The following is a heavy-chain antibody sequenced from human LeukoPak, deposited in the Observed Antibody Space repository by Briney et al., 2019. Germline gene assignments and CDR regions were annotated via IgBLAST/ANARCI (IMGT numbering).Heavy chain of an antibody. J-gene: IGHJ4*02. CDR2: IYYSGST. CDR1: GGSISSSSYY. V-gene: IGHV4-39*01. CDR3: ARHGPKSPDYHFWSGYYPGYFDY. D-gene: IGHD3-3*01. Sequence: TSETLSLTCTVSGGSISSSSYYWGWIRQPPGKGLEWIGSIYYSGSTYYNPSLKSRVTISVDTSKNQFSLKLSSVTAADTAVYYCARHGPKSPDYHFWSGYYPGYFDYWGQGTLVTVSS.